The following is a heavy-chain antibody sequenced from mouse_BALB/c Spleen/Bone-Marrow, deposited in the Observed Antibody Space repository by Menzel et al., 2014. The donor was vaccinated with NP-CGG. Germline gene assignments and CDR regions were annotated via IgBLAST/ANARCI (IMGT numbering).Heavy chain of an antibody. D-gene: IGHD2-1*01. Sequence: EVKLMESGGGLVQPGGSRKLSCAASGFTFSGFGMHWVRQAPEKGLEWVAYISSVSSTIYYADTVKGRFTISRDNPKNTLFLQMTSLRSEDTAMYYCARGGNYPYYAMDYWGQGTSVTVS. CDR2: ISSVSSTI. J-gene: IGHJ4*01. CDR3: ARGGNYPYYAMDY. CDR1: GFTFSGFG. V-gene: IGHV5-17*02.